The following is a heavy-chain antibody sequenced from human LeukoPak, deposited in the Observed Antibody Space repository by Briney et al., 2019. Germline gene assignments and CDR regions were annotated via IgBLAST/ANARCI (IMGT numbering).Heavy chain of an antibody. D-gene: IGHD6-13*01. CDR3: AREVYSSRSYDYFDY. J-gene: IGHJ4*02. Sequence: PGGSLKLSCAASGFIFSSYLMSWVRQAPGKGLEWVANINQDASERYYVDSVKGRFSISRDNAKNSLYLQMNNLRAEDTAVYYCAREVYSSRSYDYFDYWGQGTVVTVSS. CDR1: GFIFSSYL. CDR2: INQDASER. V-gene: IGHV3-7*01.